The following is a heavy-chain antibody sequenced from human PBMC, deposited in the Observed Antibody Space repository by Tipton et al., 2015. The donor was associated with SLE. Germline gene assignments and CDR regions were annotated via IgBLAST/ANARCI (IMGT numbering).Heavy chain of an antibody. J-gene: IGHJ4*02. D-gene: IGHD3-16*01. CDR3: ARENNPRFGY. Sequence: SLRLSCAASGFTFSSYAMHWVRQAPGKGLEWVAVISYDGSNKYYADSVKGRFTISRDNSKNTLYLQMNSLRAEDTAVYYCARENNPRFGYWGQGTLVTVSS. V-gene: IGHV3-30-3*01. CDR2: ISYDGSNK. CDR1: GFTFSSYA.